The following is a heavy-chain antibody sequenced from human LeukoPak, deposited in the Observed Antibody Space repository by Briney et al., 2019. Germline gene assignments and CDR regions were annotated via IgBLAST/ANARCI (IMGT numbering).Heavy chain of an antibody. CDR1: GGSFSDYY. Sequence: PETLSLTCAVYGGSFSDYYWSWIRQPPGKGLEWIGEINHSGSTNYNPSLKSRVTISVDTSKNQFSLKLSSVTAADTAVYYCARGFYYHSSGYYYPYWGQGTLVTVSS. CDR3: ARGFYYHSSGYYYPY. J-gene: IGHJ4*02. D-gene: IGHD3-22*01. V-gene: IGHV4-34*01. CDR2: INHSGST.